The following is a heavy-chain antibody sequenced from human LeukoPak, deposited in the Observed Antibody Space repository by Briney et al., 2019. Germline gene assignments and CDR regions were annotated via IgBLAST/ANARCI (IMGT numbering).Heavy chain of an antibody. V-gene: IGHV3-30*04. CDR2: ISYDGSNK. J-gene: IGHJ4*02. CDR3: ASPAVAGGIVGATSLDY. D-gene: IGHD1-26*01. Sequence: PGGSLRLSCAASGFTFSSYAMHWVRQAPGKGLEWVAVISYDGSNKYYADSVKGRFTISRDNSKNTLYLQMNSLRAEDTAVYYCASPAVAGGIVGATSLDYWGQGTLVTVSS. CDR1: GFTFSSYA.